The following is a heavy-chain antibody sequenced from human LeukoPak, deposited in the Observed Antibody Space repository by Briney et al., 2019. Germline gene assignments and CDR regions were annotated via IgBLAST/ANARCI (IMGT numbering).Heavy chain of an antibody. D-gene: IGHD6-13*01. CDR2: IKQYGSEK. J-gene: IGHJ4*02. CDR3: ARAAHISALDH. V-gene: IGHV3-7*05. Sequence: GGSLRLSCAASGFRFSSYWMTGVRQAPGKGLEWVATIKQYGSEKYYVDSVKGRFTISRDDAKKSLFLQMDSLRPGDTAVYYCARAAHISALDHWGRGTLVTVSS. CDR1: GFRFSSYW.